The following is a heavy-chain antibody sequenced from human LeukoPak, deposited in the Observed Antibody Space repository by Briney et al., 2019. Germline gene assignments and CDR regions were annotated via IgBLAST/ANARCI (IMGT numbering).Heavy chain of an antibody. CDR3: ARDYSIVGATTPFDY. Sequence: KPGGSLRLSCAASGFTFSSYSMNWVRQAPGKGLEWVSSISSSSSYIYYADSVKGRFTISRDNAKNSLYLQMNSLRAEDTVVYYCARDYSIVGATTPFDYWGQGTLVTVSS. CDR1: GFTFSSYS. CDR2: ISSSSSYI. D-gene: IGHD1-26*01. J-gene: IGHJ4*02. V-gene: IGHV3-21*01.